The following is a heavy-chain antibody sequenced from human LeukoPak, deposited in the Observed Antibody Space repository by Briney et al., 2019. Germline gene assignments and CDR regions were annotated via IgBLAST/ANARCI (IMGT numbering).Heavy chain of an antibody. CDR2: IKQDGSEK. Sequence: GGSLRLSCAASGFTFSSYWMSWVGQAPGKGLDWVANIKQDGSEKYYVDSVKGRFTISRDNAKNSLYLQMNSLRAEDTAVHYCARAFGGWYADYYYYYMDVWGKGTTVTVSS. D-gene: IGHD6-19*01. J-gene: IGHJ6*03. CDR1: GFTFSSYW. V-gene: IGHV3-7*01. CDR3: ARAFGGWYADYYYYYMDV.